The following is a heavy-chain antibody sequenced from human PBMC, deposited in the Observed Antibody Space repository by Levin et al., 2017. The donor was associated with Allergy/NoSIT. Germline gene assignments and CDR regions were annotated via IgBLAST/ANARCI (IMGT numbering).Heavy chain of an antibody. J-gene: IGHJ3*02. D-gene: IGHD2-2*01. CDR3: ARSREFYCTSISCYGDAFDI. Sequence: PGGSLRLSCAASGFMFSDSGMHWVRQAPGKGLEWVAVIWSDGRNKYSTDSVKGRFTISRDNPKNTLYLQMNSLRAEDTAVYYCARSREFYCTSISCYGDAFDIWGHGTLVTVSS. CDR2: IWSDGRNK. V-gene: IGHV3-33*01. CDR1: GFMFSDSG.